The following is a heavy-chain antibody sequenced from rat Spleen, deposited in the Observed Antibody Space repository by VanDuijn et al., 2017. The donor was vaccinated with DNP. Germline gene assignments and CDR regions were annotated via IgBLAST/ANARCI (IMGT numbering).Heavy chain of an antibody. D-gene: IGHD3-8*01. CDR3: TSNPHIRTAAPFDY. J-gene: IGHJ2*01. Sequence: EVQLVESGGGLVQPGRSLKISCVASGFTFSDYNMAWVRQAPKKGLEWVATISYDGGSTYYRDSVKGRFTISRDNAQSTLYLQVNSLRSEDTATYFCTSNPHIRTAAPFDYWGQGVMVTVSS. CDR1: GFTFSDYN. V-gene: IGHV5-7*01. CDR2: ISYDGGST.